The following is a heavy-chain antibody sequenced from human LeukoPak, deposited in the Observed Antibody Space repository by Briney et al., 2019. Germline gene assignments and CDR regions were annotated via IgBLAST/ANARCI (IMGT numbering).Heavy chain of an antibody. V-gene: IGHV4-61*02. D-gene: IGHD4/OR15-4a*01. J-gene: IGHJ4*02. Sequence: PSETLSLTCTVSGGSISSGSYYWSWIRQPAGKGLEWIGRIHTSGSTNYNPSLKSRVTISVDTSKNQFSLKLSSVTAADTAVYYCARVLYGGYYDSWGQGTLVTVSS. CDR3: ARVLYGGYYDS. CDR1: GGSISSGSYY. CDR2: IHTSGST.